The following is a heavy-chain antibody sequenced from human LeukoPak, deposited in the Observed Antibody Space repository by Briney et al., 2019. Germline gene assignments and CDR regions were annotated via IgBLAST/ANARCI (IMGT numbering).Heavy chain of an antibody. D-gene: IGHD6-13*01. J-gene: IGHJ4*02. CDR3: ARQTLYSSSWYDPGY. V-gene: IGHV1-46*02. CDR1: GYTFNTHY. CDR2: FNPHGRP. Sequence: GASVKVSCKASGYTFNTHYIHWVRQAPGQGLEWMGMFNPHGRPRHSQKFQGRVTMTRDTSTTTVTMELRSLRSDDTAVYYCARQTLYSSSWYDPGYWGQGTLVTVSS.